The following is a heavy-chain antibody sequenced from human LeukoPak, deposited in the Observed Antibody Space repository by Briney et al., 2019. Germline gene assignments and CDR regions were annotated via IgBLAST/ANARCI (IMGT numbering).Heavy chain of an antibody. CDR1: GFTFSSYA. V-gene: IGHV3-23*01. CDR2: ISGSGGST. D-gene: IGHD2-2*01. CDR3: GKAPRGFEVVPAPIWFDP. Sequence: GGSLRLSCAASGFTFSSYAMSWVRQAPGKGLEWVSAISGSGGSTYYADFVKGRFTISRDNSKNTLYLQMNSLRAEDTAVYYCGKAPRGFEVVPAPIWFDPWGKGTLVTVSS. J-gene: IGHJ5*02.